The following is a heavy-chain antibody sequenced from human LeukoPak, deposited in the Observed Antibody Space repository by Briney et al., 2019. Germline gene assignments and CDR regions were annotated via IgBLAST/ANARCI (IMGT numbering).Heavy chain of an antibody. CDR1: GYCFNSYG. Sequence: ASVKVSCKASGYCFNSYGISWVRQAPGQGLEWMAWISGYNGNTNYAQKFQGRVTMSTDTSTGTVYMELRSLRSADTAVYYCARDSMVRGATLDHWGQGTLVTVSS. D-gene: IGHD3-10*01. CDR3: ARDSMVRGATLDH. CDR2: ISGYNGNT. V-gene: IGHV1-18*01. J-gene: IGHJ4*02.